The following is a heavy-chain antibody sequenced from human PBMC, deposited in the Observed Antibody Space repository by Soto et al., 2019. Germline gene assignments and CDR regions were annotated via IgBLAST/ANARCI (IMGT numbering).Heavy chain of an antibody. J-gene: IGHJ4*02. CDR2: IIPIFGTA. CDR3: ARGTREGMAVASDY. CDR1: GGTFSCYA. D-gene: IGHD6-19*01. Sequence: GASVKVSCKASGGTFSCYAICWVRQAPGQGLEWMGGIIPIFGTANYAQKFQGRVTITADESTSTAYMELSSLRSEDTAVYYCARGTREGMAVASDYRGQGTLVTVSS. V-gene: IGHV1-69*13.